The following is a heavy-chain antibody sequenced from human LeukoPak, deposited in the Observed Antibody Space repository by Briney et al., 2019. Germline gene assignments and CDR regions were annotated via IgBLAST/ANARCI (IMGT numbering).Heavy chain of an antibody. CDR2: ISGSGGST. Sequence: PGGSLRLSCAASGFTFSSYAMSWVRQAPGKGLEWVSAISGSGGSTYYADSVKGRFTISRDNSKNTLYLQMNSLRAEDTAVYYCAKDIVVVVAASGFDYWGRGTLVTVSS. D-gene: IGHD2-15*01. J-gene: IGHJ4*02. V-gene: IGHV3-23*01. CDR3: AKDIVVVVAASGFDY. CDR1: GFTFSSYA.